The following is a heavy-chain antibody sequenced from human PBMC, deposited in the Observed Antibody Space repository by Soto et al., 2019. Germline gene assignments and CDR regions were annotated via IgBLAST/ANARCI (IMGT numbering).Heavy chain of an antibody. Sequence: GGSLRLSCAASGFTFSSYSMNWVRQAPGKGLEWVSSISSSSSYIYYADSVKGRFTISRDNAKNSLYLQMNSLRAEDTAVYYCARDFYYYDSSGYYPFDYWGQGTLVTVSS. D-gene: IGHD3-22*01. V-gene: IGHV3-21*01. J-gene: IGHJ4*02. CDR1: GFTFSSYS. CDR3: ARDFYYYDSSGYYPFDY. CDR2: ISSSSSYI.